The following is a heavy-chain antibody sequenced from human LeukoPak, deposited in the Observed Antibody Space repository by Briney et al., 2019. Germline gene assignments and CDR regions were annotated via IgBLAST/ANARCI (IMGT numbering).Heavy chain of an antibody. V-gene: IGHV1-46*01. J-gene: IGHJ4*02. CDR3: ASGIMTTAADY. Sequence: ASVKVSCKASGYTFTSYAMNWVRQAPGQGLEWMGIINPSGGSTSYAQKFQGRVTMTRDMSTSTVYMELSSLRSEDTAVYYCASGIMTTAADYWGQGTLVTVSS. CDR1: GYTFTSYA. CDR2: INPSGGST. D-gene: IGHD4-17*01.